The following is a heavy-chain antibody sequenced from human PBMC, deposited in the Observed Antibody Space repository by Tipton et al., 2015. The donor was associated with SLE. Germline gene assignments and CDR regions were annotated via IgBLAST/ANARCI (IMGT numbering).Heavy chain of an antibody. CDR2: IHYSGTT. Sequence: TLSLTCTVSGGSITNHYWNWIRQPPGKGLEWIGYIHYSGTTHDNPSLKSRVTMSVDMSKNQFSLRLTSVTAAGTAVYYCARTLGAIAHTVYDAFDIWGQGKMVTVYS. D-gene: IGHD1-26*01. J-gene: IGHJ3*02. CDR1: GGSITNHY. V-gene: IGHV4-59*11. CDR3: ARTLGAIAHTVYDAFDI.